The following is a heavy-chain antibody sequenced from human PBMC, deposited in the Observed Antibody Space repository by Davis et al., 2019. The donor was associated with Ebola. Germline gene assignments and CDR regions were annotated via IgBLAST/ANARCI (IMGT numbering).Heavy chain of an antibody. Sequence: GESLKISCAASGFTFSSYGMHWVRQAPGKGLEWVAVIWYDGSNKYYADSVKGRFTISRDNSKNTLYLQMNSLRAEDTAVYYCARDRATRPGFGHYYYYGMDVWGQGTTVTVSS. D-gene: IGHD6-6*01. J-gene: IGHJ6*02. CDR1: GFTFSSYG. CDR3: ARDRATRPGFGHYYYYGMDV. V-gene: IGHV3-33*01. CDR2: IWYDGSNK.